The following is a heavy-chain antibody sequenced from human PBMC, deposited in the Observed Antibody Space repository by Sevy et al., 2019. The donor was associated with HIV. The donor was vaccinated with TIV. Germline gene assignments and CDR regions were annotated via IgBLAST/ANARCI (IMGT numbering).Heavy chain of an antibody. CDR1: GGSISSSSYY. J-gene: IGHJ4*02. Sequence: SETLSLTYTVSGGSISSSSYYWGWIRQPPGKGLEWIGSIYYSGSTYYNPSLKSRVTISVDTSKNQFSLKLSSVTAADTAVYYCARQIDLGGHFDYWGQGTLVTVSS. V-gene: IGHV4-39*01. CDR2: IYYSGST. CDR3: ARQIDLGGHFDY. D-gene: IGHD3-3*01.